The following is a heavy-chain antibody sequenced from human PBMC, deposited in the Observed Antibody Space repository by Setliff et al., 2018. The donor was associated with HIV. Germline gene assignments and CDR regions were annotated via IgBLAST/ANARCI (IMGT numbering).Heavy chain of an antibody. CDR1: GGTFRNNA. Sequence: SVKVSCKASGGTFRNNAINWVRQAPGQGLEWMGGIIPIFGTPNYAQKFQGRVTITADASTSTVYMELSSLRSEDTAVYYCARTLGISSDSNRFDYWGQGTQVTVS. CDR2: IIPIFGTP. D-gene: IGHD4-4*01. V-gene: IGHV1-69*13. CDR3: ARTLGISSDSNRFDY. J-gene: IGHJ4*02.